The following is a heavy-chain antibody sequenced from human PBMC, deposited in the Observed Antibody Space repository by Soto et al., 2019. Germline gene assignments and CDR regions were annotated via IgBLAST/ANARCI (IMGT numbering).Heavy chain of an antibody. Sequence: QVQLQESGPGLVKPSQTLSLTCTVSGGSISSGGYYWSWIRQHPGKGLEWIGYIYYSGSTYYNPSLKSRVTISVDTSKNQFSLKLSSVTAADTAVYYCARERGGVDSWAKYYYYPDPDAWAKGTTVTVTS. D-gene: IGHD6-13*01. CDR2: IYYSGST. CDR1: GGSISSGGYY. V-gene: IGHV4-31*03. CDR3: ARERGGVDSWAKYYYYPDPDA. J-gene: IGHJ6*03.